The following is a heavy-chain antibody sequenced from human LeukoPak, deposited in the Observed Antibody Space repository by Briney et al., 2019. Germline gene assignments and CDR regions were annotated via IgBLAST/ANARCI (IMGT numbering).Heavy chain of an antibody. J-gene: IGHJ4*02. CDR2: INPSGGST. V-gene: IGHV1-46*01. D-gene: IGHD6-13*01. CDR3: ARLSTAVADSDY. Sequence: ASVKVSCKASGYTFTSYYMHWVRQAPGQGLEWMGIINPSGGSTSYAQKFQGRVTMTRDTSTSTVYMELSSLRAEDTAVYYCARLSTAVADSDYWGQGTLVTVSS. CDR1: GYTFTSYY.